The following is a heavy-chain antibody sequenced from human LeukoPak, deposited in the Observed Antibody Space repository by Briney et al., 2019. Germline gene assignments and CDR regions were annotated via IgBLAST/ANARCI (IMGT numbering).Heavy chain of an antibody. D-gene: IGHD5-18*01. CDR2: ISLGNT. J-gene: IGHJ4*02. Sequence: SETLSLTCSLSGDTLSTYYWNWIRQTPGRGLEWIGHISLGNTEYNPSLKSRVTISVDASKNEFYLRLTSVTAADTALYFCARDKRHSYGKYFDPWSQGTLVSVSS. CDR3: ARDKRHSYGKYFDP. V-gene: IGHV4-59*12. CDR1: GDTLSTYY.